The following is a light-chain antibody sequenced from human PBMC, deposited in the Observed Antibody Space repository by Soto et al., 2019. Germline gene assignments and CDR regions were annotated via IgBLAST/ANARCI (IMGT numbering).Light chain of an antibody. Sequence: QPVLTQPASVFGSPGQSITISCTGTSSDVGGYNYVSWYQQHPGKAPKLMIYEVSNRPSGVSNRFSGSKSGNTASLTISGLQAEDEADYYCSSYTSSSTRVFGGGTKLTVL. V-gene: IGLV2-14*01. J-gene: IGLJ3*02. CDR3: SSYTSSSTRV. CDR2: EVS. CDR1: SSDVGGYNY.